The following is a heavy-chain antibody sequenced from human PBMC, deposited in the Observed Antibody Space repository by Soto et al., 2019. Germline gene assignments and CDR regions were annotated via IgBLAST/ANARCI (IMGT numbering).Heavy chain of an antibody. CDR1: GFTFSSYA. Sequence: GSLRLSCAASGFTFSSYAMSWVRQAPGKGLEWVSAISGSGGSTYYADSVKGRFTISRDNSKNTLYLQMNSLRAEDTAVYYCAGGPGITMIVVVDNWGQGTLVTVSS. V-gene: IGHV3-23*01. CDR2: ISGSGGST. D-gene: IGHD3-22*01. J-gene: IGHJ4*02. CDR3: AGGPGITMIVVVDN.